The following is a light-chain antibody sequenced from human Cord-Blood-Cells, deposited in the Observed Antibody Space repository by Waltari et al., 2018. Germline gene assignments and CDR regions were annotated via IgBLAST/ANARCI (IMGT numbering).Light chain of an antibody. CDR3: SSYTSSSTVV. Sequence: QSALTQPASVSAPPGQSITISCTGTSSDVGGYNYVSWYQQHPGKAPNLMIYDVSNRPSVVSNRFSGSKSGNTASLTISGLQAEDEADYYCSSYTSSSTVVFGGGTKLTVL. V-gene: IGLV2-14*01. CDR2: DVS. CDR1: SSDVGGYNY. J-gene: IGLJ2*01.